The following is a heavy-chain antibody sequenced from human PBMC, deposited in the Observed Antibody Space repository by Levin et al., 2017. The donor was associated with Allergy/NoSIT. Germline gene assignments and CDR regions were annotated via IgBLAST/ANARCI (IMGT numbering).Heavy chain of an antibody. Sequence: SGGSLRLSCAASGFTFSSYGMHWVRQAPGKGLEWVAVISYDGSNKYYADSVKGRFTISRDNSKNTLYLQMNSLRAEDTAVYYCAKDPANYHTAMADYWGQGTLVTVSS. J-gene: IGHJ4*02. V-gene: IGHV3-30*18. CDR2: ISYDGSNK. CDR3: AKDPANYHTAMADY. D-gene: IGHD5-18*01. CDR1: GFTFSSYG.